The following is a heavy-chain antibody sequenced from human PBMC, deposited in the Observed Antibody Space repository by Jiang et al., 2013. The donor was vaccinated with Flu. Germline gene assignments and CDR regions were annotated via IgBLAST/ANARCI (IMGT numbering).Heavy chain of an antibody. J-gene: IGHJ5*02. CDR1: GFTFSTYV. D-gene: IGHD6-13*01. CDR3: ARDKEQQLIHWFDP. Sequence: QLVESGGGVVQPGTSLRLSCAASGFTFSTYVMHWVRQAPGKGLEWVALMSSDGITKYYAASVQGRFTISRDDSKNTLYLQMNSLRVDDTAMYYCARDKEQQLIHWFDPWGQGTLVTVSS. V-gene: IGHV3-30-3*01. CDR2: MSSDGITK.